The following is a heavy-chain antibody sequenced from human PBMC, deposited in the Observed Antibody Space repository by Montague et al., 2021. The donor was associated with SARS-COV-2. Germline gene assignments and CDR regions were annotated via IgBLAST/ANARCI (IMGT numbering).Heavy chain of an antibody. V-gene: IGHV4-61*02. CDR1: GGSISSGSYY. Sequence: TRSLTCTVSGGSISSGSYYWIWIRQPAGKGLVWIGRNYTSANTNYNPSLQSRVTISADTSKNQFSLKLSSVTDADTAVYYCARDYNECCSGGSCSYYYYYMDXWGQGTMVTVSS. CDR3: ARDYNECCSGGSCSYYYYYMDX. CDR2: NYTSANT. D-gene: IGHD2-15*01. J-gene: IGHJ6*02.